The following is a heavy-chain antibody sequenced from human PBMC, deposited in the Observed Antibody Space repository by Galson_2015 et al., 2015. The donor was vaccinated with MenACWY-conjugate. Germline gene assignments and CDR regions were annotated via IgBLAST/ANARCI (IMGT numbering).Heavy chain of an antibody. Sequence: SETLSLTCTVSGGSITSYYWSWIRQPPGKGLEWIGYVYYSGSANYNPSLKSRVTISVDTSKNQFSLKLSSVTAADTAVYFCARAIPSSDAFDIWGQGAMVTVSS. V-gene: IGHV4-59*01. CDR1: GGSITSYY. CDR2: VYYSGSA. CDR3: ARAIPSSDAFDI. J-gene: IGHJ3*02.